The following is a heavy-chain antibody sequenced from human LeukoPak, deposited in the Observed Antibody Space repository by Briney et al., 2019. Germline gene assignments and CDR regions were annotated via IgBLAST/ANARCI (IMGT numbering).Heavy chain of an antibody. CDR2: ISWNSGSI. D-gene: IGHD3-22*01. CDR3: AKDYYYDSSGSPYFDY. CDR1: GFTFDDYA. J-gene: IGHJ4*02. Sequence: GRSLRLSCAASGFTFDDYAMHWVRQAPGKGLEWVSGISWNSGSIGYADSVKGRFTISRDNAKNSLYLQMNSLRAEDTALYYCAKDYYYDSSGSPYFDYWGQGTLVTVSS. V-gene: IGHV3-9*01.